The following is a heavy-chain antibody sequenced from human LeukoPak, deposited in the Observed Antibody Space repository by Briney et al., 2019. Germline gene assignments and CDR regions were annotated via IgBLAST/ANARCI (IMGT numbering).Heavy chain of an antibody. CDR2: FYYTTPT. Sequence: SETLSLTCTVSGASVGTTSYYWGWIRQPPGRGLEWIGSFYYTTPTYYNPSLKSRVSISVDRSKNQFYLKLTSVTAADTAVYYCARGADYGGNPPFYFDYWGQGTLVTVSS. CDR3: ARGADYGGNPPFYFDY. V-gene: IGHV4-39*07. J-gene: IGHJ4*02. CDR1: GASVGTTSYY. D-gene: IGHD4-23*01.